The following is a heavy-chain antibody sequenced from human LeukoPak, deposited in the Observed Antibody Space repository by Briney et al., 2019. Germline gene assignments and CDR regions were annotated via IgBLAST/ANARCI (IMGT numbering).Heavy chain of an antibody. V-gene: IGHV3-30*04. CDR1: GFTFSSSA. D-gene: IGHD3-10*01. CDR3: ARNPYTEFWFDP. Sequence: GGSLRLSCAASGFTFSSSAMHWVRQAPGKGLEWVAFLSYDSRSEFYADSVKGRFSISRDNPKNTLFLQINSLRAEGTAMYFCARNPYTEFWFDPWGPGTLVTVSS. CDR2: LSYDSRSE. J-gene: IGHJ5*02.